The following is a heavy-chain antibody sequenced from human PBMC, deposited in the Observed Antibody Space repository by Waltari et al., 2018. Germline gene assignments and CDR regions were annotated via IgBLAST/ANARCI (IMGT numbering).Heavy chain of an antibody. CDR2: VNPSRAGT. J-gene: IGHJ4*02. CDR1: GYTFTGYY. CDR3: ARWSSGWSFDY. Sequence: QVQLVQSGAEVKKPGASVKVSCKASGYTFTGYYMHWVRQAPGQGLEWMGCVNPSRAGTNYAQKLKGRVTMNMDTSISTADMELSRLTSDDTAVYYCARWSSGWSFDYWGQGTLVTVSS. D-gene: IGHD6-19*01. V-gene: IGHV1-2*02.